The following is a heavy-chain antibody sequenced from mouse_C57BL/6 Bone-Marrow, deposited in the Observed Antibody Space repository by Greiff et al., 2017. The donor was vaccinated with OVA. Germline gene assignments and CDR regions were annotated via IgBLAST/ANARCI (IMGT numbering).Heavy chain of an antibody. CDR3: ASPYYYGSRYFDY. CDR1: GYTFTDYY. V-gene: IGHV1-76*01. Sequence: VQLQQSGAELVRPGASVKLSCKASGYTFTDYYINWVKQRPGQGLEWIARIYPGSGNTYYNEKFKGKATLTAEKSSSTAYMQLSSLTSEDSAVYFCASPYYYGSRYFDYWGQGTTLTVSS. D-gene: IGHD1-1*01. J-gene: IGHJ2*01. CDR2: IYPGSGNT.